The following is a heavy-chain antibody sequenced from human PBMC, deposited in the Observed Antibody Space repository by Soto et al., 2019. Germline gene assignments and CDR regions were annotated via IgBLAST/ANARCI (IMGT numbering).Heavy chain of an antibody. D-gene: IGHD1-26*01. Sequence: SETLSLTCTVSGGSISSGDYYWSWIRQPPGKGLEWIGYIYYSGSTYYNPSLKSRVTISVDTSKNQFSLKLSSVTAADTAVYYCASVGATYYYYGMDVWGQGTTVTVSS. J-gene: IGHJ6*02. CDR2: IYYSGST. V-gene: IGHV4-30-4*01. CDR1: GGSISSGDYY. CDR3: ASVGATYYYYGMDV.